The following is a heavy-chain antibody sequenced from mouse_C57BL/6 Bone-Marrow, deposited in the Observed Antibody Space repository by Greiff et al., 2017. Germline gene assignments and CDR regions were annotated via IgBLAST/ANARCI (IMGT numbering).Heavy chain of an antibody. CDR2: IDPSDSYT. J-gene: IGHJ4*01. CDR3: ARTGDYDENYYAMDY. V-gene: IGHV1-69*01. Sequence: QVQLQQPGAALVMPGASVKLSCKASGYTFTSYWMHWVKQRPGQGLEWIGEIDPSDSYTNYNQTFKGKSTLTVDKSSSTAYMQLSSLTSEDSAVYYCARTGDYDENYYAMDYWGQGTSVTVSS. CDR1: GYTFTSYW. D-gene: IGHD2-4*01.